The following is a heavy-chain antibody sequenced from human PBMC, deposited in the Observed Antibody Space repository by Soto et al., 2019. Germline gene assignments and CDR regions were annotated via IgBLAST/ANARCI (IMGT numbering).Heavy chain of an antibody. J-gene: IGHJ6*02. CDR2: IGTAGDT. D-gene: IGHD2-15*01. CDR3: ARVGWYCSGGSCYSGMDV. Sequence: GSLRLSCAASGFTFSSYDMHWVRQATGKGLVWVSAIGTAGDTYYPGSVKGRFTISRENAKNSLYLQMNSLRAGDTAVYYCARVGWYCSGGSCYSGMDVWGQGTTVTVSS. V-gene: IGHV3-13*01. CDR1: GFTFSSYD.